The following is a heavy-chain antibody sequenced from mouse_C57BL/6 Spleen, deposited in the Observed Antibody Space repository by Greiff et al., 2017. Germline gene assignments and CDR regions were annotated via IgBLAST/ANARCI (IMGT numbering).Heavy chain of an antibody. V-gene: IGHV1-50*01. CDR3: ARRIYDY. D-gene: IGHD2-3*01. Sequence: VQLQQSGAELVKPGASVKLSCKASGYTFTSYWMQWVKQRPGQGLEWIGEIDPSDSYTNYNQKFKGKATLTVDTSSSTAYMQLSSLTSEDSAVYYCARRIYDYWGQGTSVTVSS. J-gene: IGHJ4*01. CDR2: IDPSDSYT. CDR1: GYTFTSYW.